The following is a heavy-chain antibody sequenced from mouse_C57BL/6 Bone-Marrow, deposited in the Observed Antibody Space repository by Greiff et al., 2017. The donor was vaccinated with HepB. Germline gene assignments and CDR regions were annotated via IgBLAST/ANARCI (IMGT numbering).Heavy chain of an antibody. Sequence: EVQLQESGPGLVKPSQSLSLTCSVTGYSITSGYYWNWIRQFPGNKLEWMGYISYDGSNNYNPSLKNRISITRDTSKNQFFLKLNPVTTEDTATYYGARGGSSSLYAMDYWGQGTSVTVSS. CDR1: GYSITSGYY. J-gene: IGHJ4*01. V-gene: IGHV3-6*01. CDR3: ARGGSSSLYAMDY. D-gene: IGHD1-1*01. CDR2: ISYDGSN.